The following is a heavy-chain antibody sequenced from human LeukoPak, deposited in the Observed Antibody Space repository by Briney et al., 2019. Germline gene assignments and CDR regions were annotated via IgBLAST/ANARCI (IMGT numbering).Heavy chain of an antibody. CDR3: ANVGTAMVWPGFDY. Sequence: PGGSLRLSCAASRFTFSSYAMSWVRQAPGKGLEWVSTISGGRGSTYYADSVKGRFTISRDNSQNTLYLQMNRLRAEDTAVYYRANVGTAMVWPGFDYWGQGTLVTVSP. V-gene: IGHV3-23*01. D-gene: IGHD5-18*01. CDR1: RFTFSSYA. CDR2: ISGGRGST. J-gene: IGHJ4*02.